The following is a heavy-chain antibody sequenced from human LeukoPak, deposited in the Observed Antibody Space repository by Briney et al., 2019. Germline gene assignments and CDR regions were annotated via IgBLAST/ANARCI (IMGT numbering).Heavy chain of an antibody. D-gene: IGHD5-24*01. CDR1: GFIFSSYA. J-gene: IGHJ4*02. CDR3: AKATSRDGSTIFDS. Sequence: GGSLRLSCAASGFIFSSYAMHWVRQAPGKGLEWVAIISYDASNTYYRDSVKGRFTISRDNSKNTLYLQMNSLRAEDTAVYYCAKATSRDGSTIFDSWGQGTLVTVSS. V-gene: IGHV3-30*04. CDR2: ISYDASNT.